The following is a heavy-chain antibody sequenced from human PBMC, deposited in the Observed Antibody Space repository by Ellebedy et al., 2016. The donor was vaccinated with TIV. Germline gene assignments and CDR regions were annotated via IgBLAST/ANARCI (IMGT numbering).Heavy chain of an antibody. D-gene: IGHD5-18*01. CDR3: AKSLTAMVTTEDY. CDR1: GFTFSSYA. J-gene: IGHJ4*02. CDR2: ISSSSSYI. V-gene: IGHV3-21*04. Sequence: GESLKISXAASGFTFSSYAMSWVRQAPGKGLEWVSSISSSSSYIYYADSVKGRFTISRDNAKNSLSLQMNSLRAEDTAVYYCAKSLTAMVTTEDYWGQGTLVTVSS.